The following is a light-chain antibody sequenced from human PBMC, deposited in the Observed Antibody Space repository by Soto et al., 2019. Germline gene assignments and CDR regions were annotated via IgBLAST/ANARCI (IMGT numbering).Light chain of an antibody. V-gene: IGKV1-5*03. CDR1: QSFSSW. CDR3: QQYSGYSRT. CDR2: KAS. J-gene: IGKJ1*01. Sequence: DIQMTQSPSTLSASVGDRVTITCRASQSFSSWLAWYQQKPGKAPKLLIYKASSLESGVPSRFSGSGSGTEFTLTISSLQPDDFATYYCQQYSGYSRTFGQGTKVEIK.